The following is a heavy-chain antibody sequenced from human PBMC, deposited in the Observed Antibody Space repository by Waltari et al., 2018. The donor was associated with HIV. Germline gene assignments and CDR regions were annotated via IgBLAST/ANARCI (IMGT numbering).Heavy chain of an antibody. D-gene: IGHD1-26*01. CDR1: GFAFRSDW. CDR2: INTDGNIT. Sequence: EVQLVESGGGLVQPGGSLRLSCAASGFAFRSDWMHWVRQAPGKGLVWASHINTDGNITSYGGAVQGRYTISSDTAKNTRYLQFTSLGAEVRAGYYCASALGGSYHGENYWGQGTLVTVSS. CDR3: ASALGGSYHGENY. J-gene: IGHJ4*02. V-gene: IGHV3-74*01.